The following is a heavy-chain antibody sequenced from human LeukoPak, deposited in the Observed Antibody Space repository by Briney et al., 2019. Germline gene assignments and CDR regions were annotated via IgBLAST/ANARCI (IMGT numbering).Heavy chain of an antibody. V-gene: IGHV3-23*01. CDR1: GLIFRSYA. Sequence: PGGSLRLSCAASGLIFRSYAMTWVRQAPGKGLEWVSTVSGKGDETFYADSVKSRFTLSRDNSKNAFYLQMNSLRAEDTAVYYCAKGGHYSFFDSWGQGTLVTVSS. CDR2: VSGKGDET. J-gene: IGHJ5*01. CDR3: AKGGHYSFFDS. D-gene: IGHD3-10*01.